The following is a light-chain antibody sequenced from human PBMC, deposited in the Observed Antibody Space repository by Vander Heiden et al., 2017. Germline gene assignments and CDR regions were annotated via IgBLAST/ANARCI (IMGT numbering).Light chain of an antibody. V-gene: IGKV4-1*01. CDR3: QQYDSTPYT. J-gene: IGKJ2*01. CDR1: QSVLYSSNNKNY. CDR2: WAS. Sequence: DIVMTQSPDSLAVSLGERATINCKSSQSVLYSSNNKNYLAWYQQKPGQPPKLLIYWASTRESGVPDRFSGSGSGTDFTLTISSLQAEAMPVYYCQQYDSTPYTFGQGTKLEIK.